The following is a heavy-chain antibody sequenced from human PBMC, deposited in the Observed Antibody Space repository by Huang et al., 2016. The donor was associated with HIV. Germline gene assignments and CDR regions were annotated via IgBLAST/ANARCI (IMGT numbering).Heavy chain of an antibody. D-gene: IGHD3-16*01. CDR1: GGSVNSGYYY. V-gene: IGHV4-39*01. CDR3: ARLPFDYVWGTQRQTALDELDV. Sequence: QLQLQESGPGLVRPSETLSLTCSVSGGSVNSGYYYWGWIRQPPGKGLEWIASVFYGGNTFYNPSLKSRFSRSVDTSKKRFSLNLSSVTAADTAVYFCARLPFDYVWGTQRQTALDELDVWGQGTMVTVSS. CDR2: VFYGGNT. J-gene: IGHJ3*01.